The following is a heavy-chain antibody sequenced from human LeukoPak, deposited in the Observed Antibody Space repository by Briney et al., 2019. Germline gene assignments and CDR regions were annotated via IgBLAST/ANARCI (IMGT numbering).Heavy chain of an antibody. CDR2: IYYSGST. CDR3: ARRRVVVASTDGASGAFDI. D-gene: IGHD2-15*01. CDR1: GGSISSGGYY. J-gene: IGHJ3*02. V-gene: IGHV4-31*03. Sequence: SETLSLTCTVSGGSISSGGYYWSWIRQHPGMGLEWIGYIYYSGSTYYNPSLRSRVTISVDTSKNQFSLNLSSVTAADTAVYFSARRRVVVASTDGASGAFDIWGQGTMVTVSS.